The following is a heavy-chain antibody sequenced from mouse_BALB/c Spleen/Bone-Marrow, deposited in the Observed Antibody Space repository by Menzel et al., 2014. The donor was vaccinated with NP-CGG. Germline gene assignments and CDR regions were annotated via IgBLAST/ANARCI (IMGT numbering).Heavy chain of an antibody. CDR1: GFNIKDTY. Sequence: EVQLQQSGAAVVKPGASVKLSCTASGFNIKDTYMHWVKHRPEQGLEWIGRIDPANGNTKYDPKFQGKTTITADTSSNTAYLQLSSLTSEDTAVYYCARYDYGVYFDYWGQGTTLTVSS. D-gene: IGHD2-4*01. J-gene: IGHJ2*01. CDR2: IDPANGNT. CDR3: ARYDYGVYFDY. V-gene: IGHV14-3*02.